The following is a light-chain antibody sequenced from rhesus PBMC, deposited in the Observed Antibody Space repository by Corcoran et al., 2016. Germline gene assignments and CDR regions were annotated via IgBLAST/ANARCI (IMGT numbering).Light chain of an antibody. CDR1: QSLLSSYGYNY. J-gene: IGKJ1*01. CDR3: MQALQTPWT. CDR2: YGS. V-gene: IGKV2-60*01. Sequence: DIVMTQTPLSLPVTLGEPASISWRSSQSLLSSYGYNYLNWYPQKPGQSPHLLFYYGSNRASGVPDRFIVSGSGTDFTMKISRVEANGVGVYYCMQALQTPWTFGQGTKVELK.